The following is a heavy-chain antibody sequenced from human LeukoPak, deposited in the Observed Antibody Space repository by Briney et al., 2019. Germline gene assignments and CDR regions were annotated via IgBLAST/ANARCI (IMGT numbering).Heavy chain of an antibody. CDR2: IIPIFGIA. CDR3: ARDVLPRGFDP. J-gene: IGHJ5*02. Sequence: GASVKVSCKASGSTFSSYAISWVRQAPGQGLEWMGRIIPIFGIANYAQKFQGRVTITADKSTSTAYMELSSLRSEDTAVYYCARDVLPRGFDPWGQGTLVTVSS. D-gene: IGHD3-10*01. CDR1: GSTFSSYA. V-gene: IGHV1-69*04.